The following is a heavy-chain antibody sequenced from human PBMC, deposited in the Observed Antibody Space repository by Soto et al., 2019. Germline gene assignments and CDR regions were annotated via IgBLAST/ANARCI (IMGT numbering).Heavy chain of an antibody. V-gene: IGHV1-8*01. CDR2: MNPNSGNT. CDR3: ARGVDRYCSGGSCYSAY. Sequence: GASVKVSCKASGYTFTSYDINCVRQATGQGLEWMGWMNPNSGNTGYAQKFQGRVTMTRNTSISTAYMELSSLRSEDTAVYYCARGVDRYCSGGSCYSAYWGQGTLVTVSS. D-gene: IGHD2-15*01. J-gene: IGHJ4*02. CDR1: GYTFTSYD.